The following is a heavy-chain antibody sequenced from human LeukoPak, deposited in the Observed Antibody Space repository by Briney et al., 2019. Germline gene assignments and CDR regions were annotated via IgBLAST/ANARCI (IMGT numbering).Heavy chain of an antibody. CDR1: GFTFNNNA. D-gene: IGHD5-18*01. J-gene: IGHJ4*02. CDR2: ISATGGAT. Sequence: GGSLRLSCAVSGFTFNNNAMSWVRQAPGKGLECVSAISATGGATYYADSVKGRITISRDNSKSALYLQMNSLRAEDTAVYYCVKADGVTPEWGQGTLVTVSS. V-gene: IGHV3-23*01. CDR3: VKADGVTPE.